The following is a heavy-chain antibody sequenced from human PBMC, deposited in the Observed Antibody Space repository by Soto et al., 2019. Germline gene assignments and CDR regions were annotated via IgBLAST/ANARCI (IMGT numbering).Heavy chain of an antibody. D-gene: IGHD2-2*01. CDR2: IYYSGST. CDR3: ARHVPYCSDTSHCAYGMDV. Sequence: QVQLQESGPGLVKPSETLSLTCTVSGGSISSYYWSWIRQPPGKGLEWIGYIYYSGSTNYNPSLKSLVTISVDTSKTQFSLKLSSVTAADTAVYYCARHVPYCSDTSHCAYGMDVWGQGTTVTVSS. V-gene: IGHV4-59*08. CDR1: GGSISSYY. J-gene: IGHJ6*02.